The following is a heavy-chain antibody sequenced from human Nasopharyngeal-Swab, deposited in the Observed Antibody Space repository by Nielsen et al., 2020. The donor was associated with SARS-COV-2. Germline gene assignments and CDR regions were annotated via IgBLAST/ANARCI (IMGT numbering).Heavy chain of an antibody. V-gene: IGHV3-53*01. J-gene: IGHJ4*02. CDR1: GFTVSSIY. D-gene: IGHD1-26*01. Sequence: GESLKISCAASGFTVSSIYMSWVRQAPGKGLEWVSVIYSGGSTYYADSVKGRFTISRGNSKNTLYLQMNSLRAEDTAVYYCARDISGSSGDYWGQGTLVTVSS. CDR3: ARDISGSSGDY. CDR2: IYSGGST.